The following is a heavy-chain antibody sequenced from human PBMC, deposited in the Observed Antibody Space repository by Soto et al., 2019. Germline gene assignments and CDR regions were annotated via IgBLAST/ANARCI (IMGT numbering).Heavy chain of an antibody. CDR3: ARITARYSYGRDGPFYYYYGMDV. Sequence: QVTLKESGPVLVKPTETLTLTCTFSGFSVSNPRMGVSWFRQPPGKALEWLAYFFATDEKSYTPSLETRLTVSEDTSKSQVVLSMTKMDPVDTATYYCARITARYSYGRDGPFYYYYGMDVWGQGTTVTVSS. D-gene: IGHD5-18*01. CDR2: FFATDEK. CDR1: GFSVSNPRMG. J-gene: IGHJ6*02. V-gene: IGHV2-26*01.